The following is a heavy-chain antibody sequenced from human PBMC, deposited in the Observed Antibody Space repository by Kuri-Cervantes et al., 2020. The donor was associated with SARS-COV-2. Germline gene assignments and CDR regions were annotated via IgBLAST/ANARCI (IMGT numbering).Heavy chain of an antibody. V-gene: IGHV3-33*01. CDR1: GFTFSSYG. Sequence: GESLKISCAASGFTFSSYGMHWVRQAPGKGLEWVAVIWYDGSNKYYADSVKGRFTISGDNSKNTLYLQMNSLRAEDTAVYYCAREGIHDIVVVPAAIALDYWGQGTLVTVSS. J-gene: IGHJ4*02. CDR3: AREGIHDIVVVPAAIALDY. D-gene: IGHD2-2*01. CDR2: IWYDGSNK.